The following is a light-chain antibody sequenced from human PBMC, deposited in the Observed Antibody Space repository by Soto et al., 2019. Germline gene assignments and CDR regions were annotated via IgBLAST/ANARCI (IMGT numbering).Light chain of an antibody. V-gene: IGKV1-5*03. J-gene: IGKJ1*01. CDR2: KAS. CDR3: QQYSYFAT. Sequence: DIQMTQSPSTLSASVGDRVTITCRASQSISSWLTWYQQKAGQAPKVLIYKASIVESGVPSRFSGSGSGTEFTPAISSLQPDDSATYYCQQYSYFATFGQGTRVEVK. CDR1: QSISSW.